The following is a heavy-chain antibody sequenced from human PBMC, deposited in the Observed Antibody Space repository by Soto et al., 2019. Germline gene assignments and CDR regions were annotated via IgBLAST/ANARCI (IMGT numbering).Heavy chain of an antibody. J-gene: IGHJ4*02. CDR3: ARTRMEWALYFDN. D-gene: IGHD3-3*01. V-gene: IGHV3-48*01. CDR1: GFSFSDSG. CDR2: ISSSSRTI. Sequence: EVQLVESGGGLIQPGGSLRLSCEASGFSFSDSGMNWVRRAPGKGLEWISYISSSSRTIYYAASVEGRFTVSRDNVKNSVHRQMNSLRAEDTGVYFCARTRMEWALYFDNWGLGTLVTVSS.